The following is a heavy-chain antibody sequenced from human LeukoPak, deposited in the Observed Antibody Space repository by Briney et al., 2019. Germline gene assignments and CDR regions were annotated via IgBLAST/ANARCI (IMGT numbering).Heavy chain of an antibody. D-gene: IGHD3-3*01. CDR1: GYSISSAYY. J-gene: IGHJ4*02. CDR3: ARYDFNKYFDY. CDR2: IYYSGST. Sequence: SETLSLTCSVSGYSISSAYYWGWIRQPPGKGLEWIGYIYYSGSTNYNPSLKSRVTMSVDTSKNQFSLKLTSVTAADTAVYYCARYDFNKYFDYWGQGILVTVSS. V-gene: IGHV4-59*01.